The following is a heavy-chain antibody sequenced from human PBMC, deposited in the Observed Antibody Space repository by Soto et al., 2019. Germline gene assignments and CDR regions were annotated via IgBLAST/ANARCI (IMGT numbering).Heavy chain of an antibody. J-gene: IGHJ4*02. CDR1: GFTFSSYW. V-gene: IGHV3-7*01. CDR3: GRDAGRRFDY. CDR2: MNRDGSEK. D-gene: IGHD6-13*01. Sequence: EVQLVESGGGLVQPGGSLRLSCAASGFTFSSYWMTWARQAPGKGLEWVASMNRDGSEKRYVDSVECRFTIYRDNAKYSLFLQMNSLSPDDMAVYYCGRDAGRRFDYWGQGSLVTVSS.